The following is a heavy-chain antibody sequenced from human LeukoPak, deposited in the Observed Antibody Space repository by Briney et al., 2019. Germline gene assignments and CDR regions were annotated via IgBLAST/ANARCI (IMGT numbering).Heavy chain of an antibody. D-gene: IGHD3-10*01. Sequence: SETLSLTCAVYGGSFSGYYWSWIRQPPGKGLEWIGEINHIGSTNYNPTLKSRVTISVDTSKNQFSLRLSSVTAADTAVYYCARASGSPLYYFDNWGQGTLVTVSS. CDR1: GGSFSGYY. J-gene: IGHJ4*02. CDR2: INHIGST. V-gene: IGHV4-34*01. CDR3: ARASGSPLYYFDN.